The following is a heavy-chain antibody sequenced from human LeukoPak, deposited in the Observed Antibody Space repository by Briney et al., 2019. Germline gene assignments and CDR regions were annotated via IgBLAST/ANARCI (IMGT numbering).Heavy chain of an antibody. CDR3: ARAGYVDTAMDTDDAFDI. V-gene: IGHV3-21*01. CDR1: GFTFSSYS. D-gene: IGHD5-18*01. Sequence: GGSLRLSCAASGFTFSSYSTNWVRQAPGKGLEWVSSISSSSSYIYYADSVKGRFTISRDNAKNSLYLQMNSLRAEDTAVYYCARAGYVDTAMDTDDAFDIWGQGTMVTVSS. CDR2: ISSSSSYI. J-gene: IGHJ3*02.